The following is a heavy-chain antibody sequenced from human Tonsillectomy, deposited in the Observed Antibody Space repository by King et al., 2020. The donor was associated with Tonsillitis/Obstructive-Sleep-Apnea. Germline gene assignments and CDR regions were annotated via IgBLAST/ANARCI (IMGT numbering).Heavy chain of an antibody. CDR3: ARDPGYSYGKLQG. V-gene: IGHV3-30*04. Sequence: HVQLVESGGGVVQPGRSLRLSCAASGFTFSSYAMHWVRQAPGKGLEWVAVISYDGSNKYYADSVKGRFTISRDNSKNTLYLQMNSLRAEDTAVYYCARDPGYSYGKLQGWGQGTLVTVSS. J-gene: IGHJ4*02. CDR2: ISYDGSNK. CDR1: GFTFSSYA. D-gene: IGHD5-18*01.